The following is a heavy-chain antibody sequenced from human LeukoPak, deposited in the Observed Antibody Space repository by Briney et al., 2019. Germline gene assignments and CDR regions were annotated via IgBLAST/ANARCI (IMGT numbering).Heavy chain of an antibody. J-gene: IGHJ3*02. V-gene: IGHV1-69*06. CDR2: IIPLSGTA. CDR3: AKDSGHAVLVPRGFEI. Sequence: SVKVSCKASGGNFNNFAVTWVRQAPGQGLVWVGRIIPLSGTANFAQEFQGRVSITADKSTSTAYMELRSLRSEKTAVNYFAKDSGHAVLVPRGFEIWGQGTMVTVSS. CDR1: GGNFNNFA. D-gene: IGHD6-13*01.